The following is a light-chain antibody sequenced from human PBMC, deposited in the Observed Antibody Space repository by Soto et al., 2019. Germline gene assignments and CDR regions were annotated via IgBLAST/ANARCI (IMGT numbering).Light chain of an antibody. CDR3: QQRSNWPPLT. CDR2: DAS. V-gene: IGKV3-11*01. CDR1: QSVSSY. J-gene: IGKJ4*01. Sequence: EIVLTQSPATLSLSPGERATLSCRASQSVSSYLAWYQQKHGPAPRLLLYDASNRATGTPASFSGGWSGTDSPLTSSRLQAEDFAFYYCQQRSNWPPLTFGGGTKVEIK.